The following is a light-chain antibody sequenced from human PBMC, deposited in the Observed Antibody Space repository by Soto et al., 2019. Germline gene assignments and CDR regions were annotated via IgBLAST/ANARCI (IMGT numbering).Light chain of an antibody. Sequence: EIVLTQSPATLSLSPGERATLSCRASQSASSYLAWYQQKPGQAPRLLIYDASNRATDIPARFSGSGSGTDFTLTISSLESEDSAVYYCQHRTNWPLTFGGGTKVEIK. J-gene: IGKJ4*01. CDR1: QSASSY. CDR3: QHRTNWPLT. CDR2: DAS. V-gene: IGKV3-11*01.